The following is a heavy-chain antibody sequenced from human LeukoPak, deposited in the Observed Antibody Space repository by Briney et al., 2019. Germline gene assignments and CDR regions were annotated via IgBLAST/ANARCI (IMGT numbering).Heavy chain of an antibody. CDR1: GYSISSGYY. CDR2: IYHSAST. V-gene: IGHV4-38-2*02. J-gene: IGHJ5*02. CDR3: ARLGPRRNWSDP. Sequence: PSETLSLTCTVSGYSISSGYYWGWTRRPPGKGREWIGSIYHSASTYYNPPLKSRVTISVDTSKNQFSLKLSSVTAADTAVYYCARLGPRRNWSDPWGQGTLVTVSS.